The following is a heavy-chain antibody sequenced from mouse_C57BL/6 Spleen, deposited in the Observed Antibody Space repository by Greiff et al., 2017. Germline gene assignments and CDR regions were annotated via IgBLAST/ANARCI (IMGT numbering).Heavy chain of an antibody. CDR1: GYTFTSYW. V-gene: IGHV1-53*01. CDR3: ARGGYGPAWFAY. D-gene: IGHD2-10*02. Sequence: QVQLQQPGTELVKPGASVKLSCKASGYTFTSYWMHWVKQRPGQGLEWIGNINPSNGGTNYNEKFKSKATLTVDKSSGTAYMQLSSLTSADSAVYYCARGGYGPAWFAYWGQGTLVTVSA. J-gene: IGHJ3*01. CDR2: INPSNGGT.